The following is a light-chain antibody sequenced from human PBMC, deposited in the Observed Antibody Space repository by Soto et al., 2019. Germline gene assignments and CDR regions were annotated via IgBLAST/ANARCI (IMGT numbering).Light chain of an antibody. CDR2: MAS. CDR1: QSISTC. CDR3: QQYSSYEWT. Sequence: DIQMTQSPSTLSASVGDRVTITCRASQSISTCLAWYQHKPGKAPNLLIYMASSLERGVPSRFSGSGSGTEFSLTISTLQRDDFANYYSQQYSSYEWTFGQGTKVEIK. J-gene: IGKJ1*01. V-gene: IGKV1-5*03.